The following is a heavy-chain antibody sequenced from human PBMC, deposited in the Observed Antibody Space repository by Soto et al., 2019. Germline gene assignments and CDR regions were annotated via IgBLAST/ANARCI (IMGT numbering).Heavy chain of an antibody. V-gene: IGHV1-3*05. Sequence: QVQLVQSGAEEKKPGASVKVSCKASGYTFTSYAMPWVRQAPGQRLEWMGWINAGNGNTKYSQKVQGRVTITRDTSVSTGYMELSSLRAEDTAVFYCARNVAAADYWGHGTPVTVSS. CDR2: INAGNGNT. J-gene: IGHJ4*03. CDR1: GYTFTSYA. CDR3: ARNVAAADY. D-gene: IGHD6-13*01.